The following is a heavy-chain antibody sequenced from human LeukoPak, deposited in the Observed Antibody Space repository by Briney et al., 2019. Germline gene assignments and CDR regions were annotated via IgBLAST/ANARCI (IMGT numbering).Heavy chain of an antibody. CDR2: MYNSVGT. J-gene: IGHJ4*02. D-gene: IGHD4-23*01. V-gene: IGHV3-66*01. CDR3: ARDFYGGNSFDY. Sequence: GGSLTLSCAASGFTVSSNYMSWVRQAPGKGLEWVAVMYNSVGTYYADSVKGRFPISRDNSKNTLYLQMNSLRVEDTALYYCARDFYGGNSFDYWGQGTLVTVSS. CDR1: GFTVSSNY.